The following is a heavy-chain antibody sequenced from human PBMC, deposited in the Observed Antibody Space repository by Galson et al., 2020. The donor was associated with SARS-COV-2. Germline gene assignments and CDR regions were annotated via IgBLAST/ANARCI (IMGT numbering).Heavy chain of an antibody. CDR1: GGSINSGSYH. J-gene: IGHJ5*02. CDR2: ISASGST. D-gene: IGHD5-18*01. Sequence: SETLSLTCTVSGGSINSGSYHWSWIRQPAGKGLEWIGHISASGSTDYNPSLKSRVTISEETSKNQVSLKLSSVTAADTAIYYCAREVQLWHNWFDPWGQGTLVTVSS. V-gene: IGHV4-61*09. CDR3: AREVQLWHNWFDP.